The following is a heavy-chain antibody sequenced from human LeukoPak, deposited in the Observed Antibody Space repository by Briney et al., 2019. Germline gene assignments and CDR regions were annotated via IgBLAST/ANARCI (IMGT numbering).Heavy chain of an antibody. Sequence: GGSLRLSCAASGFTFDDYAMHWVRQAPGKGLEWVSGISWNSGSIGYADSVKGRFTISRDNAKNSLYLQMNSLRAEDTALYYCAKDIANYYDSGGKDYWGQGTLVTVSS. CDR3: AKDIANYYDSGGKDY. V-gene: IGHV3-9*01. D-gene: IGHD3-22*01. CDR1: GFTFDDYA. CDR2: ISWNSGSI. J-gene: IGHJ4*02.